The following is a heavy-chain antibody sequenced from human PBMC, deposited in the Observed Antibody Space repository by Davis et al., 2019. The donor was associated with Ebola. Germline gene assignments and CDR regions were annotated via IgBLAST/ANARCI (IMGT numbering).Heavy chain of an antibody. CDR1: GFTFDDYA. Sequence: PGGSLRLSCAASGFTFDDYAMHWVRHAPGKGLEWVSGISWNSGSIGYADSVKGRFTISRYNAKNSLYLQMNSLRAEDTALYYCAKACSPLTGFCFDYWGQGTLVTVSS. CDR3: AKACSPLTGFCFDY. D-gene: IGHD2-15*01. J-gene: IGHJ4*02. V-gene: IGHV3-9*01. CDR2: ISWNSGSI.